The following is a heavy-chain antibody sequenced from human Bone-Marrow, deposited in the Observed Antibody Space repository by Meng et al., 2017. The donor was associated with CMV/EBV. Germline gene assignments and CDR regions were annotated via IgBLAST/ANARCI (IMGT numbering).Heavy chain of an antibody. Sequence: ASVKVSCKASGYTFTGYYINWVRQAPGQGLEWMGWINPNSGGTNYAQKFQGRVTMTRDTSISTAYMELSRLRSDDTAVYYCARVFGYCSGGTCPFDYWGQGTLVTVSS. J-gene: IGHJ4*02. CDR1: GYTFTGYY. V-gene: IGHV1-2*02. CDR2: INPNSGGT. CDR3: ARVFGYCSGGTCPFDY. D-gene: IGHD2-15*01.